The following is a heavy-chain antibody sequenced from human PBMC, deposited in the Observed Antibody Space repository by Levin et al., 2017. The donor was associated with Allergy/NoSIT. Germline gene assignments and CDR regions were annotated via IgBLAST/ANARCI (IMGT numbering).Heavy chain of an antibody. V-gene: IGHV4-31*02. J-gene: IGHJ6*02. Sequence: SETLSLTCTVSGDSISSGEFYWSWIRQLPGKGLEWIGFIYNRGGAYYNPSLKSRLSMSMDTSKNQFSLRLSSVTVADTAIYDCARDECAWFGECYGMDVWGQGTTVTVSS. D-gene: IGHD3-10*01. CDR1: GDSISSGEFY. CDR3: ARDECAWFGECYGMDV. CDR2: IYNRGGA.